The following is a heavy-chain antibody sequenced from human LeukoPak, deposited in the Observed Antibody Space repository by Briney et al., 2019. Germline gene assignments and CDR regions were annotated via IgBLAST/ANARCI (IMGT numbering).Heavy chain of an antibody. CDR1: GYSFTSYW. V-gene: IGHV5-51*01. Sequence: GESLKISCKGSGYSFTSYWIGWVRQMPGKGLEWMGIIYPGDSDTRYSPSFQGQVTISADKSISTAYLQWSSLEASDTAMFYCARVPENSYGYGDAFDIWGQGTMVTVSS. D-gene: IGHD5-18*01. CDR3: ARVPENSYGYGDAFDI. J-gene: IGHJ3*02. CDR2: IYPGDSDT.